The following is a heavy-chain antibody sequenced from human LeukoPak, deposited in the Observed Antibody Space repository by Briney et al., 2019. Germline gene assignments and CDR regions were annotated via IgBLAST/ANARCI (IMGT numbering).Heavy chain of an antibody. CDR1: GFTFNKYS. CDR3: AGAWQ. J-gene: IGHJ4*02. V-gene: IGHV3-23*01. CDR2: ISGSGDST. D-gene: IGHD4/OR15-4a*01. Sequence: PGGSLRLSCAASGFTFNKYSMSWLRQAPGQGLEWVSDISGSGDSTRYADSVKGRFTISRDNSKNTLYLEMNSLRAGDTAIYYCAGAWQWGQGTLVTVSS.